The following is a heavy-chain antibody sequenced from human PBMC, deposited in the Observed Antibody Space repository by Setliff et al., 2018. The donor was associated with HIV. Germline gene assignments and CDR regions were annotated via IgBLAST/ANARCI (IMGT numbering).Heavy chain of an antibody. CDR2: VSQSGST. Sequence: KPSETLSLTCSVSGVSINRTDHYWGWIRQSPGKSLEWIGSVSQSGSTNYNPSLKSRITMSVDTSENQLSLRLSSVTSADTAVYYCARDRGPYCSGSICHPPHSSYMDVWGKGTTVTVSS. D-gene: IGHD2-15*01. V-gene: IGHV4-39*07. CDR3: ARDRGPYCSGSICHPPHSSYMDV. J-gene: IGHJ6*03. CDR1: GVSINRTDHY.